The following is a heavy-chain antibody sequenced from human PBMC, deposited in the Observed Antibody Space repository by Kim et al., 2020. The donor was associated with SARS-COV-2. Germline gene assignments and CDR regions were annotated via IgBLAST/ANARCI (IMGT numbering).Heavy chain of an antibody. V-gene: IGHV4-59*01. CDR1: GGSIRNFY. CDR3: ARENGEHDFWSGLISPHFDS. Sequence: SETLSLTCTVSGGSIRNFYWTWIRQPPGKGLEWIGYVYYSGSTNYNPSLKSRISISVDTSKNQFSLNLSSVTAADTAVYYCARENGEHDFWSGLISPHFDSWGQGTLVTVSS. D-gene: IGHD3-3*01. CDR2: VYYSGST. J-gene: IGHJ4*02.